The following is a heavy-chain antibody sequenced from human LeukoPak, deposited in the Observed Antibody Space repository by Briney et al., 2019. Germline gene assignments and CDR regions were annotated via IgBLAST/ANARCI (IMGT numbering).Heavy chain of an antibody. CDR2: ISSSSSYI. J-gene: IGHJ6*02. CDR3: ARDVFYYYYGMYV. Sequence: PGGSLRLSCAASGFTFSSYAMSSVRQAPGKGLEWVSSISSSSSYIYYAYSVKGRFTISRDNAKNSPYLQMNSLRAEDTALYYCARDVFYYYYGMYVWGQGTTVTVSS. CDR1: GFTFSSYA. V-gene: IGHV3-21*01. D-gene: IGHD5/OR15-5a*01.